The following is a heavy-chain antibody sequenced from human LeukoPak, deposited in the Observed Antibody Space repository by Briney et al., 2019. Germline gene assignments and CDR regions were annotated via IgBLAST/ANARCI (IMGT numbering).Heavy chain of an antibody. CDR3: ARDVHGDYGSGWFDP. Sequence: SVKVSCKASGYTFTSYDINWVRQATGQGLEWLGGIMPLFGTAGYAQKFQGRVTVTKDESTRTVYLELTSLTSDDTAVYYCARDVHGDYGSGWFDPGAREPSSPSPQ. CDR2: IMPLFGTA. D-gene: IGHD4-17*01. V-gene: IGHV1-69*05. J-gene: IGHJ5*02. CDR1: GYTFTSYD.